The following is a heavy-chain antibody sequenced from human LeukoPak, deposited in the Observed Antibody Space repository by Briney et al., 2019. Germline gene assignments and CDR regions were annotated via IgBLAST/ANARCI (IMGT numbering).Heavy chain of an antibody. Sequence: ASVKVSCKASGYTFTSYGISWVRQAPGQGLGWLGWISAYNGNTNYAQKLQGRVTMTTDTSTSTAYMELRSLRSDDTAVYYCARASYYDSSGYYPAVYWGQGTLVTVSS. V-gene: IGHV1-18*01. CDR2: ISAYNGNT. CDR1: GYTFTSYG. CDR3: ARASYYDSSGYYPAVY. D-gene: IGHD3-22*01. J-gene: IGHJ4*02.